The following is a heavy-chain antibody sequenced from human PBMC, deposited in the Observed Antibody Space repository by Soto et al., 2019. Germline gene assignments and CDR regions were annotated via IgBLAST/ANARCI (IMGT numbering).Heavy chain of an antibody. CDR1: GFTFGDYA. CDR2: IRSKAYGGTT. Sequence: GGSLRLSCTASGFTFGDYAMSWFRQAPGKGLEWVGFIRSKAYGGTTEYAASVKGRFTNSRDDSKSIAYLQMNSLKTEDTAVYYCTRASESGYYTPWGQGTLVTVSS. CDR3: TRASESGYYTP. V-gene: IGHV3-49*03. D-gene: IGHD3-3*01. J-gene: IGHJ5*02.